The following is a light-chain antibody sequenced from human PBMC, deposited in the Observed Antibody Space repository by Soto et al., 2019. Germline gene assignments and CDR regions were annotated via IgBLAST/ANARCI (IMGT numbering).Light chain of an antibody. CDR3: QQSYSTPWT. CDR1: QSISSY. Sequence: DIQMTQSPSSLSASVGDRVTITCRASQSISSYLNWYQQKPGKAPKLLIYAASSLQSGVPSRFSGSGSGTDFTLTISSLQPEDFDTYYCQQSYSTPWTLGQGTKVDI. CDR2: AAS. J-gene: IGKJ1*01. V-gene: IGKV1-39*01.